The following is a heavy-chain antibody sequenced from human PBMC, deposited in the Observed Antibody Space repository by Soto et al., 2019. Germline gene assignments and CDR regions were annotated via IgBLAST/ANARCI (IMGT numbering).Heavy chain of an antibody. J-gene: IGHJ4*02. D-gene: IGHD6-19*01. V-gene: IGHV4-4*02. CDR2: IYHSGST. Sequence: QVQLQESGPGLVKPSGTLSLTCAVSSGSISSSNWWSWVRQPPGKGLEWIGEIYHSGSTNYNPSLKSRVTISVDKSKSQFSLKLSSVTAADTAVYYCASAGYSSGSGEYYFDYWGQGTLVTVSS. CDR1: SGSISSSNW. CDR3: ASAGYSSGSGEYYFDY.